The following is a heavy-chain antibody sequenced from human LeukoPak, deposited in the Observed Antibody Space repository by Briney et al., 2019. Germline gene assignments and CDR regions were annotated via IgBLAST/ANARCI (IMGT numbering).Heavy chain of an antibody. V-gene: IGHV4-4*09. J-gene: IGHJ4*02. D-gene: IGHD2-8*01. CDR1: GGSLSIYY. CDR2: IYTSGTT. Sequence: SETLSLTCSVSGGSLSIYYWSWIRQTPGKGLEWIGYIYTSGTTNYNPSLKSRVTISVDTSKNQFSLKVNSVTAADTAVYYCGRLRLMGHGPFFEYWAREGWSPS. CDR3: GRLRLMGHGPFFEY.